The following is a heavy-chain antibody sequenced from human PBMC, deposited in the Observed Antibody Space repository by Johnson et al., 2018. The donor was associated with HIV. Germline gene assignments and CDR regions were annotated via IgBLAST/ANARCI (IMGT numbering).Heavy chain of an antibody. Sequence: VQLVESGGGLVQPGGSLRLSCAASGFTVSSNYMSWVRQAPGKGLEWVSVIYSGGSTYYADSVKGRFTISRDNSKKTLSLQMSSLRTEDTAVYYCARGDGVTSAFDIWGQGTMVTVSS. CDR2: IYSGGST. D-gene: IGHD1-1*01. V-gene: IGHV3-66*01. CDR1: GFTVSSNY. CDR3: ARGDGVTSAFDI. J-gene: IGHJ3*02.